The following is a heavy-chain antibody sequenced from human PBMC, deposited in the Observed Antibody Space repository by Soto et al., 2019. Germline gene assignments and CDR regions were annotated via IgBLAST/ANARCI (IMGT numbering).Heavy chain of an antibody. V-gene: IGHV1-18*01. CDR3: SRFIMVGGWFDPNYYHCMDV. Sequence: QVQLVQSGAEVKKPGASVTVSCKTSGYTFSNYGINWVRQAPGQGLEWMGWISGYNGNTNYAQTVQGRVTMTTDTSTGKVYMELRSLKSDDTAIYYCSRFIMVGGWFDPNYYHCMDVWGQGTTVTVSS. CDR2: ISGYNGNT. CDR1: GYTFSNYG. J-gene: IGHJ6*02. D-gene: IGHD6-19*01.